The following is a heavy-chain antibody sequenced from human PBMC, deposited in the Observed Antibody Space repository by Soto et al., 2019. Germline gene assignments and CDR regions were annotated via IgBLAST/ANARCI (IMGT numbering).Heavy chain of an antibody. CDR1: GYTFTTYW. Sequence: PGESLKISCKGSGYTFTTYWITWVRQMPGKGLEWMGRIDPSDSYTNYSPSFQGHVTISADKSISTAYLQWSSLKASDTAMYYCAREPYYYDSSGYVDYWGQGTLVTVSS. V-gene: IGHV5-10-1*01. D-gene: IGHD3-22*01. CDR2: IDPSDSYT. CDR3: AREPYYYDSSGYVDY. J-gene: IGHJ4*02.